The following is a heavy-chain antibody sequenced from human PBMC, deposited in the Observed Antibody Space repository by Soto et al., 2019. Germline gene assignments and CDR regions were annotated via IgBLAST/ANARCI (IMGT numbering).Heavy chain of an antibody. CDR2: TGNRGGYT. Sequence: GGSLRLSCAASGFTFSIYAMSWVRQAPGKGLEWISGTGNRGGYTYYADSVKGRFTISRDNSRYTLDLQMDSLRAEDTAVYYCARELWSSTSPYYYSGMDLWGQGTTVTVSS. CDR3: ARELWSSTSPYYYSGMDL. CDR1: GFTFSIYA. V-gene: IGHV3-23*01. J-gene: IGHJ6*02. D-gene: IGHD2-2*01.